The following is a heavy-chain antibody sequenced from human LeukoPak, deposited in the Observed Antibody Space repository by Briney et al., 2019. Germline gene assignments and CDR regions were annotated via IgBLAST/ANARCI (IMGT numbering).Heavy chain of an antibody. CDR2: ISISSSYT. J-gene: IGHJ4*02. D-gene: IGHD3-10*01. CDR3: ARDAGYGSVSYYIY. V-gene: IGHV3-11*06. Sequence: GGSLRLSCSASGFTFSDYYMSWIRQAPGKGLEWVSYISISSSYTNYAHSVKGRFTISRDTAKNSLYLQMNSLRAEDTAVYYCARDAGYGSVSYYIYWGQGTLVTVSS. CDR1: GFTFSDYY.